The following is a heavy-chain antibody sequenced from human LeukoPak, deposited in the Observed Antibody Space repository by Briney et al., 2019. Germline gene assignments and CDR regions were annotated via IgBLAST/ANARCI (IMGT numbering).Heavy chain of an antibody. V-gene: IGHV3-33*01. CDR1: GFTFSDYG. Sequence: GRSLRLSCAASGFTFSDYGMHWVRQAPGKGLEWGAVIWYDGGNKYYADSVKGRFTISRDNSKNTLYLQVNSLRAEDTAVYYCARALYSGSWFGMDVWGPGTTVTVSS. CDR2: IWYDGGNK. CDR3: ARALYSGSWFGMDV. D-gene: IGHD6-13*01. J-gene: IGHJ6*02.